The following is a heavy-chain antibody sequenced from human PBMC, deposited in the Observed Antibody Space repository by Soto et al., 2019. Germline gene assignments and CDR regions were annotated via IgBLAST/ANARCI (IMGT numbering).Heavy chain of an antibody. CDR3: ARAGDSSSPDVSYYYGMDV. Sequence: SLKVSCKASGGTFSSYAISWVRQAPGQGLXWMGGIIPIFGTANYAQKFQGRVTITADESTSTAYMELGSLRSEDTAVYYCARAGDSSSPDVSYYYGMDVWGQGTTVTVSS. V-gene: IGHV1-69*13. CDR1: GGTFSSYA. CDR2: IIPIFGTA. J-gene: IGHJ6*02. D-gene: IGHD6-6*01.